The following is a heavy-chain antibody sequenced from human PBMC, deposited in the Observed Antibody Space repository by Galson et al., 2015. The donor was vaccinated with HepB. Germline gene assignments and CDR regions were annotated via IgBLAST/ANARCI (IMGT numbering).Heavy chain of an antibody. D-gene: IGHD5-18*01. J-gene: IGHJ4*02. Sequence: SVKVSCKASGGTFSSYTISWVRQAPGQGLEWMGRIIPILGIANYAQKFQGRVTITADKSTSTAYMELSSLRSEDTAVYYCARQVNSYGFSYWGQGTLVTVSS. V-gene: IGHV1-69*02. CDR3: ARQVNSYGFSY. CDR2: IIPILGIA. CDR1: GGTFSSYT.